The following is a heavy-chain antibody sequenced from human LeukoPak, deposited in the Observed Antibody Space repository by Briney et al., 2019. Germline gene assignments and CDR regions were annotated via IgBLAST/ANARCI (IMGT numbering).Heavy chain of an antibody. CDR3: TRLPNYGDNWFDP. CDR1: GFTFSGSA. V-gene: IGHV3-73*01. J-gene: IGHJ5*02. CDR2: IRSKANSDAT. Sequence: GGSLKLSCAASGFTFSGSAMHWVRQASGKGLEWVGRIRSKANSDATAYAASVKGRFTISRDDSKNTAYLQMNSLKTEDTAVYYCTRLPNYGDNWFDPWGQGTLVTVSS. D-gene: IGHD3-16*01.